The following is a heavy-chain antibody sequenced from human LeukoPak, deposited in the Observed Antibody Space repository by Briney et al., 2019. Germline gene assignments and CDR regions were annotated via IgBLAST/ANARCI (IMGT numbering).Heavy chain of an antibody. CDR2: INAGNGNT. J-gene: IGHJ4*02. D-gene: IGHD2-2*01. Sequence: GASVKVSCKASGYTFTSYAMHWVRQAPGQRLEWMGWINAGNGNTKYSQKFQGRVTMTRDTSISTAYMELSRLRSDDTAVYYCAREGGGYCSSTSCYPPGDWGQGTLVTVSS. CDR3: AREGGGYCSSTSCYPPGD. V-gene: IGHV1-3*01. CDR1: GYTFTSYA.